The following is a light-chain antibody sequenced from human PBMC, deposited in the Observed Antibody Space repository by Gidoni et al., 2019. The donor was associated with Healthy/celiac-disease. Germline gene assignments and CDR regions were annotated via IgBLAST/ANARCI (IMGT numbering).Light chain of an antibody. CDR2: AAS. CDR3: QQSYSTPVT. CDR1: QSISSY. J-gene: IGKJ1*01. V-gene: IGKV1-39*01. Sequence: DIQMTQSPSSLSASVGDRVTITYRASQSISSYLNWYQQKPGKAPKHLIYAASSLQSGVPSRFSGSGSGTDFTLTISSLQPEDFATYYCQQSYSTPVTFGQGTKVEIK.